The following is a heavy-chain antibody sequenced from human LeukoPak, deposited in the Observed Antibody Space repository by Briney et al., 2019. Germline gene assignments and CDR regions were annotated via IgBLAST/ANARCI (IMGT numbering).Heavy chain of an antibody. CDR2: IKQDGSEK. J-gene: IGHJ4*02. CDR1: GFTFSSYW. CDR3: ARVGDGYNWGSFDY. Sequence: GGSLRLSCAASGFTFSSYWMSWVRQAPGKGLEWVANIKQDGSEKYYADSVKGRFTISRDNAKNSLYLQMNSLRAEDTAVYYCARVGDGYNWGSFDYWGQGTLVTVSS. V-gene: IGHV3-7*04. D-gene: IGHD5-24*01.